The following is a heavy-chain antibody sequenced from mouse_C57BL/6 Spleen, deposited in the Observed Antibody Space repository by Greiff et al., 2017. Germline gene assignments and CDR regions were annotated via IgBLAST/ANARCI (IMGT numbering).Heavy chain of an antibody. Sequence: VQLQESGPGLVKPSQSLSLTCSVTGYSITSGYYWNWIRQFPGNKLEWMGYISYDGSNNYNPSLKNRISITRDTSKNQFFLKLNSVTTEDTATYYCAREQDGYYPFAYWGQGTLVTVSA. CDR1: GYSITSGYY. CDR2: ISYDGSN. J-gene: IGHJ3*01. V-gene: IGHV3-6*01. D-gene: IGHD2-3*01. CDR3: AREQDGYYPFAY.